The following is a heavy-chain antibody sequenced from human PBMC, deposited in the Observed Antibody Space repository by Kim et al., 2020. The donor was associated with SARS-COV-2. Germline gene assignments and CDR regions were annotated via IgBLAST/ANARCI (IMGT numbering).Heavy chain of an antibody. CDR3: AKDSGYLSSFDS. CDR2: ISESGRNT. D-gene: IGHD2-15*01. J-gene: IGHJ4*02. Sequence: GGSLRLSCAASGFSFSDSVISWVRQAPGKGLEWVAGISESGRNTYYADSVKGRFTISRDNSKNLLYLQMNNLRGEDTALYYCAKDSGYLSSFDSWGQGTLVTVSS. V-gene: IGHV3-23*01. CDR1: GFSFSDSV.